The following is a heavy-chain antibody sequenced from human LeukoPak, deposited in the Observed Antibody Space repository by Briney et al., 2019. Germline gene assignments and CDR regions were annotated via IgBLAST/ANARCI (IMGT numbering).Heavy chain of an antibody. J-gene: IGHJ4*02. CDR2: INPNSGGT. CDR1: GYTFTGYY. CDR3: AREQHDYGEL. D-gene: IGHD4-17*01. V-gene: IGHV1-2*02. Sequence: ASVKVSCTASGYTFTGYYMHWVRQAPGQGLEWMGWINPNSGGTNYAQKFQGRVTMTRDTSISTAYMELSRLRTDDTAVYYSAREQHDYGELWGQGTLVTVSS.